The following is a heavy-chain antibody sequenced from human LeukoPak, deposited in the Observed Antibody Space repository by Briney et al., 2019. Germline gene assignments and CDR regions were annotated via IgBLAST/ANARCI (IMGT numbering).Heavy chain of an antibody. V-gene: IGHV3-23*01. D-gene: IGHD1-1*01. CDR1: GFTFSSYA. Sequence: GGSLRLSCAASGFTFSSYAMSWVRQAPGKGLEWVSGISGSGKSTYYADSVKGRFTISRDNAKNTLYLQMNSLRAEDTAVYYCATDGGTTGTTNYYYYYMDVWGKGTTVTVSS. CDR3: ATDGGTTGTTNYYYYYMDV. CDR2: ISGSGKST. J-gene: IGHJ6*03.